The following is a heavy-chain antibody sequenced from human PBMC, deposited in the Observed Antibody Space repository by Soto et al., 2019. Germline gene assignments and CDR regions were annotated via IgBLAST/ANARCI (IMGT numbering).Heavy chain of an antibody. D-gene: IGHD1-26*01. J-gene: IGHJ6*02. V-gene: IGHV1-2*02. CDR3: AKGGAIVAAGTRVYLYNAMDV. Sequence: QVQLVQSGTEVKRPGDSVKVSCKASGYTFTGYYVHWVQQAPGQGLEWMGWINPNSGDTYLAQRFQGRVTMNRDTSTGTAYMELRGLTSDDTAEYYCAKGGAIVAAGTRVYLYNAMDVWGQGTTVTVSS. CDR1: GYTFTGYY. CDR2: INPNSGDT.